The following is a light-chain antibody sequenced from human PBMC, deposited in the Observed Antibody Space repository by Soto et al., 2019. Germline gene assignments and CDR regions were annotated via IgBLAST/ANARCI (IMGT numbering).Light chain of an antibody. Sequence: DIQMTQSPSTLSASVGDRVTITCRASQSISSWLAWYQQKPGKAPKLLIYDASSLESGVPSRFSGRGSGTEFTLTISSLQPDDFATYYCQQYNSYSPKTFDQGTKVEIK. J-gene: IGKJ1*01. CDR3: QQYNSYSPKT. CDR2: DAS. CDR1: QSISSW. V-gene: IGKV1-5*01.